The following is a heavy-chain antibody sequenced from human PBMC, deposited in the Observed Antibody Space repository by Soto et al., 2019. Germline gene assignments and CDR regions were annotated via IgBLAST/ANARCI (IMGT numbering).Heavy chain of an antibody. J-gene: IGHJ6*03. Sequence: GGALRLSCAASGFTFSSYAMSWVRQAPGKELERVSAICGSGGSTYYADSVKGRFTISRDNSKNTLYLQMNSLRAEDTAVYYCAKDAIEYSSSSYYYYYYYMDVWGKGTTVTVSS. D-gene: IGHD6-6*01. CDR3: AKDAIEYSSSSYYYYYYYMDV. CDR1: GFTFSSYA. CDR2: ICGSGGST. V-gene: IGHV3-23*01.